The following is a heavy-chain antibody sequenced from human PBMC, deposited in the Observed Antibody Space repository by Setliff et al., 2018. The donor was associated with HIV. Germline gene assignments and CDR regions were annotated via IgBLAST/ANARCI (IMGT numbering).Heavy chain of an antibody. Sequence: SETLSLTCSVSGVSISDTIGTSYYWDWLRQPPGKGLEWIGNIHYNRGTYYNASLMSRVTISLDTSKNHVSLNLASVAAADTAVYYCASRYHDSSGFYNSWGQGVLVTVSS. J-gene: IGHJ4*02. CDR2: IHYNRGT. CDR3: ASRYHDSSGFYNS. CDR1: GVSISDTIGTSYY. V-gene: IGHV4-39*02. D-gene: IGHD3-22*01.